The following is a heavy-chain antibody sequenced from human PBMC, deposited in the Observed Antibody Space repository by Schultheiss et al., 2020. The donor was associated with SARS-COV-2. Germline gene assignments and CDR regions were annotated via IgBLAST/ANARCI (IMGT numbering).Heavy chain of an antibody. Sequence: SETLSLTCTVSGGSISSSSYYWSWIRQPAGKGLEWIGRIYTSGSTNYNPSLKSRVTMSVDTSKNQFSLKLSSVTAADTAVYYCARRRDSSGWYLRGGGYMDVWGKGTTVTVSS. CDR2: IYTSGST. V-gene: IGHV4-61*02. D-gene: IGHD6-19*01. J-gene: IGHJ6*03. CDR3: ARRRDSSGWYLRGGGYMDV. CDR1: GGSISSSSYY.